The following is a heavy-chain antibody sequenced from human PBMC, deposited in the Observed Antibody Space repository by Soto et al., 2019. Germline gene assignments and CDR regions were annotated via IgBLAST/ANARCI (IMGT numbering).Heavy chain of an antibody. Sequence: QVPLVESGGGVVQPGRSLRLSCAASGFTFSSYAMHWVRQAPGKGLEWVAVILSDGSNKWYVDSVKGRFTISRDNSKNTLYLQMNSRRAEDTAVYYCARDVFQEDVWGQGTTVTVSS. J-gene: IGHJ6*02. CDR1: GFTFSSYA. CDR3: ARDVFQEDV. CDR2: ILSDGSNK. V-gene: IGHV3-30-3*01.